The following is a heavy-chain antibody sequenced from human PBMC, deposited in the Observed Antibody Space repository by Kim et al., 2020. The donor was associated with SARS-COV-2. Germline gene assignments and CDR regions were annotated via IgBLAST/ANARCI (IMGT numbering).Heavy chain of an antibody. D-gene: IGHD5-12*01. Sequence: GGSLRLSCAASGFTVSSNYMSWVRQAPGKGLEWVSVIYSGGSTYYADSVKGRFTISRHNSKNTLYLQMNSLRAEDTVVYYCARVEMATEGGLFDYWGQGTLVTVSS. V-gene: IGHV3-53*04. CDR2: IYSGGST. CDR1: GFTVSSNY. J-gene: IGHJ4*02. CDR3: ARVEMATEGGLFDY.